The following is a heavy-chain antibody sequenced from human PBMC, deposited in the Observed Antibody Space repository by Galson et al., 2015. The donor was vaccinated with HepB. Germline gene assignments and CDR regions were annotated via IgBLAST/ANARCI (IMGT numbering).Heavy chain of an antibody. V-gene: IGHV1-46*01. Sequence: SVKVSCKASGYTFTRYYMHWVRQAPGQGLEWMGIINPSGGSTSYAQKFQGRVTMTRDTSTSTVYMELSSLRSEDTAVYYCARDGEVWFGDRPDDAFDIWGQGTMVTVSS. CDR3: ARDGEVWFGDRPDDAFDI. CDR2: INPSGGST. D-gene: IGHD3-10*01. CDR1: GYTFTRYY. J-gene: IGHJ3*02.